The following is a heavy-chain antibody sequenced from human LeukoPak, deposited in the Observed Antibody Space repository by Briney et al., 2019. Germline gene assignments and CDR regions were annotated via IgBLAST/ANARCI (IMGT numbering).Heavy chain of an antibody. J-gene: IGHJ4*02. CDR1: GFTFSSYW. CDR2: INSDGGST. D-gene: IGHD3-16*01. V-gene: IGHV3-74*01. Sequence: PGGSLRLSCAASGFTFSSYWMHWVRQAPGKGLVWVSRINSDGGSTSYADSVKGRFTISRDNAKNTLYLQMNSLRAEDTAVYYCARVDLSQRRDYEIDYWGQGTLVTVSS. CDR3: ARVDLSQRRDYEIDY.